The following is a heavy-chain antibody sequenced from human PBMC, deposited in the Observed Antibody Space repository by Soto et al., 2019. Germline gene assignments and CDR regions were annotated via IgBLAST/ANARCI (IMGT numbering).Heavy chain of an antibody. J-gene: IGHJ4*02. CDR2: ISAYNGNT. CDR1: GYTFTSYG. Sequence: GASLTVSCKASGYTFTSYGIIWVGQPPVQGLEWMGWISAYNGNTNYAQKLQGRVTMTTDTSTSTAYTELRSLRSDDTAVYYCARDKSSSSFDYWGQGTLVTVSS. CDR3: ARDKSSSSFDY. D-gene: IGHD6-6*01. V-gene: IGHV1-18*04.